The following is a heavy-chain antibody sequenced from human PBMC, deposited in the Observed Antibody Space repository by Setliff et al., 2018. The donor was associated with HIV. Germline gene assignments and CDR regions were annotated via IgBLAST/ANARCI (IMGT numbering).Heavy chain of an antibody. CDR2: ISAGGGST. Sequence: GGSLRLSCAVSGFTFSTYAMSWVRQAPGKGLEWVSTISAGGGSTYYADSVKGRFTISRDNSKNTLYLQVNSLRAEDTAVYYCAKNLGVGEYSANEDAFDTWGQGTMVPVSS. D-gene: IGHD1-26*01. V-gene: IGHV3-23*01. J-gene: IGHJ3*02. CDR3: AKNLGVGEYSANEDAFDT. CDR1: GFTFSTYA.